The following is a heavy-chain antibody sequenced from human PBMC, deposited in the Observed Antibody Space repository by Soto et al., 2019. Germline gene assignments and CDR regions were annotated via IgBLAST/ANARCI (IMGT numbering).Heavy chain of an antibody. D-gene: IGHD4-4*01. J-gene: IGHJ5*02. CDR3: ARESYSNYVVRGWFDP. V-gene: IGHV4-59*01. CDR1: GGSISSYY. CDR2: IYYSGST. Sequence: SETLSLTCTVSGGSISSYYWSWIRQPPGKGLEWIGYIYYSGSTNYNPSLKSRVTISVDTSKNQFSLKLSSVTAADTAVYYCARESYSNYVVRGWFDPWGQGTLVTVSS.